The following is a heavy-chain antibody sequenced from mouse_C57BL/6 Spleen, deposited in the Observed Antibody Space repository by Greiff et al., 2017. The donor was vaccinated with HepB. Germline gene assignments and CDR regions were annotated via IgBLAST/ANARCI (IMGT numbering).Heavy chain of an antibody. CDR2: INPNNGGT. CDR1: GYTFTDYY. CDR3: ARVGEPTFYGNFFYAMDY. D-gene: IGHD2-10*01. V-gene: IGHV1-26*01. J-gene: IGHJ4*01. Sequence: EVQLQQSGPELVKPGASVKISCKASGYTFTDYYMNWVKQSHGKSLEWIGDINPNNGGTSYNQTFKGKATLTVDKSSSTAYMELRSLTSADSAVYYCARVGEPTFYGNFFYAMDYWGQGTSVTVSS.